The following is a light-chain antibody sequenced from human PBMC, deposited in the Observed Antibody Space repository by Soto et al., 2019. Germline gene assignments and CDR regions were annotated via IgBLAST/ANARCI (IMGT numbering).Light chain of an antibody. CDR2: DAS. V-gene: IGKV3-11*01. CDR3: QLRCEWPPVI. Sequence: EIVLTQSPATLSLSPGERATLSCRASQSVGTYLAWYQQKPGHAPRLLIHDASHRATGIPPRFSGSGSGTDFTLTIGSLEREDFAVYYCQLRCEWPPVIFGPGTKVDIK. CDR1: QSVGTY. J-gene: IGKJ3*01.